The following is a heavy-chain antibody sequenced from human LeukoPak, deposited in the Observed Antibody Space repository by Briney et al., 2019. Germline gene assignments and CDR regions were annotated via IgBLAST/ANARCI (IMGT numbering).Heavy chain of an antibody. J-gene: IGHJ4*02. Sequence: PGGSLRLSCAASGFTFSDYYINWIRQAPGKGLEWVSYISASGKTTYYADSVKGRFTTSRDNAKNSLYLQLNSVRVEDTAMYYCVNLWEAGYWGQGTLVTVSS. CDR1: GFTFSDYY. CDR2: ISASGKTT. V-gene: IGHV3-11*04. D-gene: IGHD1-26*01. CDR3: VNLWEAGY.